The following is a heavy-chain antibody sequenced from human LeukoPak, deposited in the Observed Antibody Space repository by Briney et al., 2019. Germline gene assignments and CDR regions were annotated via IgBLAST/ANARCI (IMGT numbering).Heavy chain of an antibody. Sequence: GRSLRLSCAASGFTFSSYAMHWVRQAPGKGLEWVAVISYDGSNKYYADSVKGRFTISRDNSKNTLYLQMNSLRAEDTAVYYCARDPLTYYYDSSGYFDDWGQGTLVTASS. J-gene: IGHJ4*02. CDR3: ARDPLTYYYDSSGYFDD. CDR1: GFTFSSYA. CDR2: ISYDGSNK. V-gene: IGHV3-30*04. D-gene: IGHD3-22*01.